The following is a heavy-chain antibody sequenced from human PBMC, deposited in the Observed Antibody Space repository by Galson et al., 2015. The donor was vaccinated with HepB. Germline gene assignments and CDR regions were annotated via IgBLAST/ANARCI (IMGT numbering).Heavy chain of an antibody. J-gene: IGHJ6*02. CDR1: GGTFSRYT. CDR3: ARDVDYSDSGDYFSAPEAYAMDV. CDR2: IIPIPGIA. Sequence: SVKVSCKAFGGTFSRYTISWVRQAPGQGLEWMGRIIPIPGIAFYAQKFQGRLTISADKSSSTAYMDVSSLRSEDTAVYFCARDVDYSDSGDYFSAPEAYAMDVWGQGTTVTVSS. D-gene: IGHD3-22*01. V-gene: IGHV1-69*02.